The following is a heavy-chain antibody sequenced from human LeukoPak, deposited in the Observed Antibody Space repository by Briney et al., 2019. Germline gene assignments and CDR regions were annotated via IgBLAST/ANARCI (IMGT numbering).Heavy chain of an antibody. J-gene: IGHJ6*02. Sequence: ASVKVSCKASGYTFTGYYMHWVRQAPGQGLEWMGWINPNSGGTNYAQKFQGWVTMTRDTSISTAYMELSRLRSDDTAVYYCARDPIRYFDWLPSLAMDVWGQGTTVTVSS. CDR3: ARDPIRYFDWLPSLAMDV. CDR2: INPNSGGT. V-gene: IGHV1-2*04. D-gene: IGHD3-9*01. CDR1: GYTFTGYY.